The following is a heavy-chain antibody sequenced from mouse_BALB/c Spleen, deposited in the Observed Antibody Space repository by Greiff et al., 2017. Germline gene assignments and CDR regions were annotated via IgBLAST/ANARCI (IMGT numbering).Heavy chain of an antibody. V-gene: IGHV1-54*01. D-gene: IGHD2-4*01. CDR1: GYAFTNYL. Sequence: QVQLQQSGAELVRPGTSVKVSCKASGYAFTNYLIEWVKQRPGQGLEWIGVINPGSGGTNYNEKFKGKATLTADKSSSTAYMQLRSLTSDDSAVYFCARTFSMITTVLYAMDYWGQGTSVTVSS. CDR2: INPGSGGT. CDR3: ARTFSMITTVLYAMDY. J-gene: IGHJ4*01.